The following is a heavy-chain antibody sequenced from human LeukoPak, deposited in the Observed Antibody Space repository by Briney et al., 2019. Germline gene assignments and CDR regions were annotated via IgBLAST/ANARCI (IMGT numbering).Heavy chain of an antibody. Sequence: GGSLRLSCAASGFTFSNAWMSWVRQAPGKGREWVGRIKSKTDGGTTDYAAPVKGRFTISRDDSKNTLYLQMNSLKTEDTAVYYCTTEYYYYYYYYMDVWGKGTTVTVSS. CDR1: GFTFSNAW. J-gene: IGHJ6*03. CDR3: TTEYYYYYYYYMDV. D-gene: IGHD2-8*01. CDR2: IKSKTDGGTT. V-gene: IGHV3-15*01.